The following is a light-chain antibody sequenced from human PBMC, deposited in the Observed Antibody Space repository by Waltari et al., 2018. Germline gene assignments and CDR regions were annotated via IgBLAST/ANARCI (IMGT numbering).Light chain of an antibody. CDR2: DAS. CDR1: QTISTY. J-gene: IGKJ4*01. CDR3: QQRFTWPPFT. V-gene: IGKV3-11*01. Sequence: IVVTQSPAALSLSPGDRATLSCRASQTISTYLAWYQQKPGQAPRLLIYDASKRAPAIPVRFSGSGYGTDFTLTINSLEPEDFAVYYCQQRFTWPPFTFGGGTKIEIK.